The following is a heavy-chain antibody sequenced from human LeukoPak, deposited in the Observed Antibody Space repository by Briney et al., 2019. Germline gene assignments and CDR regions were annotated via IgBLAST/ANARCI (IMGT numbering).Heavy chain of an antibody. J-gene: IGHJ6*03. CDR3: ARGRTGENTYVGGYYYMDV. CDR2: ISDSGSA. CDR1: CGSFSGYS. V-gene: IGHV4-34*01. Sequence: PSETLSLTCAVFCGSFSGYSWTWIRQPPGKGLEWIGKISDSGSANYNPSLKSRVTISVHASGNKFSLELSSATAAATAVYYCARGRTGENTYVGGYYYMDVWGKGTTVVVSS. D-gene: IGHD4-17*01.